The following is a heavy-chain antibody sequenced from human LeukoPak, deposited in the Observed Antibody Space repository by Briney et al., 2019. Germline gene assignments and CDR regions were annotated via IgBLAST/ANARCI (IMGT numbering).Heavy chain of an antibody. CDR3: TGQYYYDSSGYYRKASAYYYYMDV. J-gene: IGHJ6*03. Sequence: GGSLRLSCAASGFTFSGSAMHWVRQASGKGLEWVGRIRSKANSYATAYAASVKGRFTISRDDSKKTAYLQMNSLKTEDTAVYYCTGQYYYDSSGYYRKASAYYYYMDVWGKGTAVTVSS. CDR2: IRSKANSYAT. D-gene: IGHD3-22*01. CDR1: GFTFSGSA. V-gene: IGHV3-73*01.